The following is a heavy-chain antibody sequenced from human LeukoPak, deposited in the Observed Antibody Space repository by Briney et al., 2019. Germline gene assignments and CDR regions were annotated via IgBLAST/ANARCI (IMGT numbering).Heavy chain of an antibody. CDR2: INHSGST. CDR1: GGSFSGYY. J-gene: IGHJ4*02. Sequence: SETLSLTCAVYGGSFSGYYWSWIRQPPGKGLEWIGKINHSGSTNYNPSLKSRVTISVDTSKNQFSLKLSSVTAADTAVYYCARGPTYYYDSSGYYDWGQGTLVTVSS. V-gene: IGHV4-34*01. CDR3: ARGPTYYYDSSGYYD. D-gene: IGHD3-22*01.